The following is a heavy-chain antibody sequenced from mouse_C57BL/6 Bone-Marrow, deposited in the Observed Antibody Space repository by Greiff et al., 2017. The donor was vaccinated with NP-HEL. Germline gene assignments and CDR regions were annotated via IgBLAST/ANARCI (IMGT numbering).Heavy chain of an antibody. Sequence: QVQLQQSGAELVRPGASVTLSCKASGYTFTDYEMHWVKQTPVHGLEWIGAIDPETGGTAYNQKFKGKAILTADKSSSTAYMELRSLTSEDSAVYYCTKVGWLLPHYFDYWGQGTTLTVSS. CDR2: IDPETGGT. CDR3: TKVGWLLPHYFDY. CDR1: GYTFTDYE. V-gene: IGHV1-15*01. D-gene: IGHD2-3*01. J-gene: IGHJ2*01.